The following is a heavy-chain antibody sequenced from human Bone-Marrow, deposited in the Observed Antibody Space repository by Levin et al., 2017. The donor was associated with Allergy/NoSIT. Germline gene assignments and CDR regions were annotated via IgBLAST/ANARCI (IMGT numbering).Heavy chain of an antibody. Sequence: GGSLRLSCAASGFTFSNAWMSWVRQAPGKGLEWVGRIKSKTDGGTTYYAAPVKGRFTISRDDSKDTLYLQMNRLKTEDTAVYYCTTGTTGDSDAFDIWGQGTMVTVSS. D-gene: IGHD3-9*01. CDR3: TTGTTGDSDAFDI. J-gene: IGHJ3*02. CDR1: GFTFSNAW. CDR2: IKSKTDGGTT. V-gene: IGHV3-15*01.